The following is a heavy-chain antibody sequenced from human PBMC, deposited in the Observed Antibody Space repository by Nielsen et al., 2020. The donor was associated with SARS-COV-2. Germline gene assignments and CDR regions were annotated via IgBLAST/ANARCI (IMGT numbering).Heavy chain of an antibody. V-gene: IGHV3-30-3*01. CDR2: ISYDGSNK. J-gene: IGHJ6*02. CDR1: GFTFSSYA. D-gene: IGHD2-15*01. CDR3: ARDSAVVAATPGMDV. Sequence: GESLKISCAASGFTFSSYAMHWARQAPGKGLEWVAVISYDGSNKYYADSVKGRFTISRDNSKNTLYLQMNSLRAEDTAVYYCARDSAVVAATPGMDVWGQGTTVTVSS.